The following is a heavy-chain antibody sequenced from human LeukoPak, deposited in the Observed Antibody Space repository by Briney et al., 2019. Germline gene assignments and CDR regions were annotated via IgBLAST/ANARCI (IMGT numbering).Heavy chain of an antibody. CDR2: ISSGGGT. J-gene: IGHJ4*02. CDR1: GFTFGNYA. D-gene: IGHD3-22*01. CDR3: AKAASGFYSSFDY. V-gene: IGHV3-23*01. Sequence: GGSLRLSCAASGFTFGNYAMNWVCQAPGKWLEWVSGISSGGGTYYADSVKGRFTISRDNSKNTLYLQMNTLRAEDTALYYCAKAASGFYSSFDYWGQGTLVTVSS.